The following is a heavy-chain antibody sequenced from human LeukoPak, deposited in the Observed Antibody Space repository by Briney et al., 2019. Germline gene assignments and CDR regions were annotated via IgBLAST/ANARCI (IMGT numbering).Heavy chain of an antibody. CDR3: AKGPYSSGWSDWFDP. CDR2: IWYDGSNK. J-gene: IGHJ5*02. V-gene: IGHV3-33*03. Sequence: GGSLRLSCAASGFTFSSYGMHWVRQAPGKGLEWVAVIWYDGSNKYYADSVKGRFTISRDNAKNSLYLQMNSLRAEDTALYYCAKGPYSSGWSDWFDPWGQGTLVTVSS. D-gene: IGHD6-19*01. CDR1: GFTFSSYG.